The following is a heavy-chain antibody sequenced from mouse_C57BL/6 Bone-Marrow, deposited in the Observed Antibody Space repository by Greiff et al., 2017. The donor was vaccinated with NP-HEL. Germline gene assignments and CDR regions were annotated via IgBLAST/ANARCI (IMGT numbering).Heavy chain of an antibody. CDR1: GFNITNTY. J-gene: IGHJ3*01. Sequence: VQLKQSVAELVRPGASVKLSCTASGFNITNTYMHWVHQRPEQGLEWIGGIDPADGNTKYAPKFQGQAIITEDTTSNTAYLQISSLTSEDTAVFYGDRIDGNCLAWFAYWGQGTLVTVSA. V-gene: IGHV14-3*01. D-gene: IGHD2-3*01. CDR2: IDPADGNT. CDR3: DRIDGNCLAWFAY.